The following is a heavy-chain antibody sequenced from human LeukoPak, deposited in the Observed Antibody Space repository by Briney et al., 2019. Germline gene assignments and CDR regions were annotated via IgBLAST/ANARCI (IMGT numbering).Heavy chain of an antibody. Sequence: SVKVSCKASGGTFSSYAISWVRQAPGQGLEWMGGIIPIFGTANYAQKFQGRVTITADESTSTAYMKLSSLRSEDTAVYYCASKETGYDYVWGSPLYYYYGMDVWGQGTTVTVSS. CDR3: ASKETGYDYVWGSPLYYYYGMDV. V-gene: IGHV1-69*13. D-gene: IGHD3-16*01. CDR2: IIPIFGTA. J-gene: IGHJ6*02. CDR1: GGTFSSYA.